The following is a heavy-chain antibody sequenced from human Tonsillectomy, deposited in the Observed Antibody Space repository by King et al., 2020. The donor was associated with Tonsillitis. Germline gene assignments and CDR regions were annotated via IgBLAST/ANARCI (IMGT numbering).Heavy chain of an antibody. D-gene: IGHD2-15*01. J-gene: IGHJ4*02. Sequence: VQLVESGGGLVQPGGSLRLSCAASGFTFTSPAMAWVRQAPGKGLEWVSGISGSGGSTYYADSVKGRFTISRDNSKNTLYLQMNILGAEDTALYYCAKVGSTSIVYYFDSWGQGTLVAVSS. CDR1: GFTFTSPA. V-gene: IGHV3-23*04. CDR3: AKVGSTSIVYYFDS. CDR2: ISGSGGST.